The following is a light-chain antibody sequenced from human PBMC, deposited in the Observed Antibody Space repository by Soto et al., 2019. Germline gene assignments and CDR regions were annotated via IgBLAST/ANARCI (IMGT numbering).Light chain of an antibody. CDR3: QHYSRYSIT. V-gene: IGKV1-5*03. J-gene: IGKJ4*01. CDR1: QSISYW. Sequence: DIPMTQSPSTLSASIGDRVTITCRASQSISYWLAWYQQKPGKAPTVLIYQASTLESGVPSRFSGSGSGTEFSLTIISLQPDDFATYYCQHYSRYSITFGGGTKVEIK. CDR2: QAS.